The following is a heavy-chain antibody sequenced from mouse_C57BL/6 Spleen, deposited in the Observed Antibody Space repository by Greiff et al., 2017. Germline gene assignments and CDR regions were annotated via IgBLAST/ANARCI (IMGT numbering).Heavy chain of an antibody. CDR2: IYPSDSET. J-gene: IGHJ1*03. CDR3: ARGDYGSVDV. CDR1: GYTFTSYW. D-gene: IGHD2-2*01. Sequence: QVQLQQPGAELVRPGSSVKLSCKASGYTFTSYWMDWVKQRPGQGLEWIGHIYPSDSETHYNQKFKDKATLTVDKSSSTAYMQLSSLTSEDSAVYYCARGDYGSVDVWGTGTTVTVSS. V-gene: IGHV1-61*01.